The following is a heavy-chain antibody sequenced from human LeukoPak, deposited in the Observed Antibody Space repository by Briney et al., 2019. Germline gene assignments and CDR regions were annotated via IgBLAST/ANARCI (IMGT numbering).Heavy chain of an antibody. J-gene: IGHJ4*02. Sequence: GRSLRLSCAASGFTFSSYAMHWVRQAPGKGLEWVAVISYDGSNRYYADSVKSRFTISRDNSKNTLHLQMNSLRAEDTAVYYCARDADNVLLWFGELYNWGQGTLVTVSS. CDR1: GFTFSSYA. V-gene: IGHV3-30-3*01. CDR2: ISYDGSNR. CDR3: ARDADNVLLWFGELYN. D-gene: IGHD3-10*01.